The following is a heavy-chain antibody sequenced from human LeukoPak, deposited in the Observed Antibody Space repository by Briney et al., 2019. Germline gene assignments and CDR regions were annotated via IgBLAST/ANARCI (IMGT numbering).Heavy chain of an antibody. V-gene: IGHV4-39*07. CDR1: GGSISSSSYY. CDR2: IYHSGST. D-gene: IGHD4-23*01. J-gene: IGHJ6*03. Sequence: SETLSLTCTVSGGSISSSSYYWGWIRQPPGKGLEWIGSIYHSGSTYYNPSLKSRVTISVDTSKNQFSLKLSSVTAADTAVYYCARGYGGDYYYYYMDVWGKGTTVTVSS. CDR3: ARGYGGDYYYYYMDV.